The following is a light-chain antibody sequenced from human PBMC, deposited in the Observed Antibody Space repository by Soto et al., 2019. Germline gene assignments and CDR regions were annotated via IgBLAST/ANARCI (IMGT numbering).Light chain of an antibody. CDR1: QSINIY. CDR3: QQSYIRPYT. Sequence: IQMTQSPSSLSASVGDRVTVTCRASQSINIYLNWYQQKPGKAPTLLIYGASSLQSGVPSRFSGGGSRTDFTLTISSLRPEDFATYYCQQSYIRPYTFGQGTKLEIK. V-gene: IGKV1-39*01. CDR2: GAS. J-gene: IGKJ2*01.